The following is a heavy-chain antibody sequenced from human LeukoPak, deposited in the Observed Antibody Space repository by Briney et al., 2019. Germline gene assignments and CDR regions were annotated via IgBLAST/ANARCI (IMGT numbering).Heavy chain of an antibody. CDR2: IKPSDDST. J-gene: IGHJ4*02. Sequence: GASVKVSCKAFGYSFTNYHVHWVRQAPGQGLEWMGVIKPSDDSTIYAQKFQGTVTMTRDKSTSTVYMELSGLTSGDTAVYYCARVLTDSSGWFHFDYWGQGTLVTVS. CDR1: GYSFTNYH. D-gene: IGHD6-13*01. V-gene: IGHV1-46*01. CDR3: ARVLTDSSGWFHFDY.